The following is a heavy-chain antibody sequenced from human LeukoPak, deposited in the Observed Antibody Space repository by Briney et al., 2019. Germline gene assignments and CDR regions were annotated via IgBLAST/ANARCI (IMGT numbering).Heavy chain of an antibody. CDR2: IYYSGST. Sequence: SETLSLTCTVSGASISSSTYFWGWIRQPPGKGLEWIGSIYYSGSTYYNPSLKSRVTISVDTSKNQFSLKLSSVTAADTAVYYCARLEVARPMAYWAEEPRVTVSS. CDR3: ARLEVARPMAY. J-gene: IGHJ4*02. CDR1: GASISSSTYF. D-gene: IGHD6-6*01. V-gene: IGHV4-39*01.